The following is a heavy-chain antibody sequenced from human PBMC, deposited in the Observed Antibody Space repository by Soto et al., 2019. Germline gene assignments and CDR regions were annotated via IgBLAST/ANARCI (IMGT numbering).Heavy chain of an antibody. CDR2: VYYRGRS. CDR3: VSQRTSVLTQAYFDY. D-gene: IGHD2-8*01. V-gene: IGHV4-39*01. CDR1: GGSVSNSNYY. Sequence: SETLSLTCTVSGGSVSNSNYYWAWIRQSPGKDLEWIGSVYYRGRSYSKSSVKSRVTISVDTSKNQFSLNLNSVTASDTAVYFCVSQRTSVLTQAYFDYWGPGALVTVSS. J-gene: IGHJ4*02.